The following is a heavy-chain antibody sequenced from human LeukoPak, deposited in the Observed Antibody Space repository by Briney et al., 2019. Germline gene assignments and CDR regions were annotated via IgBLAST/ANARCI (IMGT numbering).Heavy chain of an antibody. CDR3: ASYYDILNLGYYYGMDV. CDR2: IIPIFGTA. J-gene: IGHJ6*02. CDR1: GYTFTSYG. D-gene: IGHD3-9*01. V-gene: IGHV1-69*13. Sequence: GASVKVSCKASGYTFTSYGISWVRQAPGQGLEWMGGIIPIFGTANYAQKFQGRVTITADESTSTAYMELSSLRSEDTAVYYCASYYDILNLGYYYGMDVWGQGTTVTVSS.